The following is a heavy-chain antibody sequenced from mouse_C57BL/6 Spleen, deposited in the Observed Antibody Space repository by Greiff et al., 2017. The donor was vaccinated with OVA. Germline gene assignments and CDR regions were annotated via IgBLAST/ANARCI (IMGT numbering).Heavy chain of an antibody. D-gene: IGHD3-1*01. V-gene: IGHV1-18*01. CDR1: GYTFTDYN. CDR3: ARVSGLSLYYFDY. Sequence: EVQLQQSGPELVKPGASVKIPCKASGYTFTDYNMDWVKQSHGKSLEWIGDINPNNGGTIYNQKFKGKATLTVDKSSSTAYMELRSLTSDDTAVYYCARVSGLSLYYFDYWGQGTTLTVSS. CDR2: INPNNGGT. J-gene: IGHJ2*01.